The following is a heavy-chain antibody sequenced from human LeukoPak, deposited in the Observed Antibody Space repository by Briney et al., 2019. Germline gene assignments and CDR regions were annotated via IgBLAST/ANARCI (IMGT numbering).Heavy chain of an antibody. J-gene: IGHJ4*02. CDR2: IRSKANSYAT. Sequence: PGGSLRLACVASGFTFSSYWMTWVRQAPGKGLEWVGRIRSKANSYATAYAASVKGRFTISRDDSKNTAYLQMNSLKTEDTAVYYCTTRDIVATKTSDYWGQGTLVTVSS. CDR3: TTRDIVATKTSDY. D-gene: IGHD5-12*01. CDR1: GFTFSSYW. V-gene: IGHV3-73*01.